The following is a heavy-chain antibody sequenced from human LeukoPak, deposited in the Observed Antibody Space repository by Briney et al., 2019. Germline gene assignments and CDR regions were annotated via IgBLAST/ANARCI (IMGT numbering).Heavy chain of an antibody. Sequence: SETLSLTCAVYGGSFSGYYWGWIRQPPGKGLEWIGSIYYSGSTYYNPSLKSRVTISVDTSKNQFSLKLSSVTAADTAVYYCARGPRKGYYDFWSGYQNWFDPWGQGTLVTVSS. J-gene: IGHJ5*02. CDR3: ARGPRKGYYDFWSGYQNWFDP. D-gene: IGHD3-3*01. CDR2: IYYSGST. CDR1: GGSFSGYY. V-gene: IGHV4-34*01.